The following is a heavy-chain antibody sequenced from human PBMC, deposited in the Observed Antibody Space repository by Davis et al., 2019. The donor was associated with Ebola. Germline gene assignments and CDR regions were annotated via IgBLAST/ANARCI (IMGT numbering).Heavy chain of an antibody. J-gene: IGHJ4*02. CDR1: GYTLTELS. D-gene: IGHD6-13*01. CDR3: TTGSSWDKFDY. CDR2: INTNTGNP. V-gene: IGHV7-4-1*02. Sequence: ASVKVSCKVSGYTLTELSMHWVRQAPGQGLEWMGWINTNTGNPTYAQGFTGRFVFSLDTSVSTAYLQISSLKAEDTAVYFCTTGSSWDKFDYWGQGTLVTVSS.